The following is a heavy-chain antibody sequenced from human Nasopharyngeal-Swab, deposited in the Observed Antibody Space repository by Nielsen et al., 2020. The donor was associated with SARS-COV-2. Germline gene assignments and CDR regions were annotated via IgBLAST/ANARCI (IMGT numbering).Heavy chain of an antibody. V-gene: IGHV3-30*18. CDR2: IAYDGSNK. CDR3: AKSDSSGYVFDD. Sequence: GGSLRLSCAASGFTFSSYGMHWVRQAPGKGLEWVAVIAYDGSNKYYADSVKGRFTISRDNSKNTLYLQMISLRAEDTAVYYCAKSDSSGYVFDDGGQGTLVTVSS. J-gene: IGHJ4*02. CDR1: GFTFSSYG. D-gene: IGHD3-22*01.